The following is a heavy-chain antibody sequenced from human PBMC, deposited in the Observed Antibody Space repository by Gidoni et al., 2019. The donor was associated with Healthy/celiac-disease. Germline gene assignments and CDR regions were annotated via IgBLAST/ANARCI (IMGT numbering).Heavy chain of an antibody. CDR3: AKDTGSGFFYYYGMDV. CDR1: GFPFNPSA. D-gene: IGHD6-19*01. J-gene: IGHJ6*02. V-gene: IGHV3-23*01. Sequence: EVQLLESGGGLVQPGESLRISCVASGFPFNPSAMTWVRQAPGKGLEWVSAISGSGGSTYYADSVKGRFTISRDNSKNTLSLQMASLRAEDTAIYYCAKDTGSGFFYYYGMDVWGQGTTVTVSS. CDR2: ISGSGGST.